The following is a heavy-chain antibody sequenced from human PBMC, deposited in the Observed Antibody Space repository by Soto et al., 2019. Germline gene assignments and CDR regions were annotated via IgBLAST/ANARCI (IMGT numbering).Heavy chain of an antibody. CDR3: SPSLDF. J-gene: IGHJ4*02. CDR1: GFTFSSYW. V-gene: IGHV3-7*01. Sequence: EVQLVESGGGLVQPGGSLRLSCAASGFTFSSYWMDWVRQAPGKGLEWVANINQDGSEKHYIDSVKGRLTISRDNAKNSLYLQMSSLTAEDSALYYCSPSLDFWGQGTLVTVSS. CDR2: INQDGSEK.